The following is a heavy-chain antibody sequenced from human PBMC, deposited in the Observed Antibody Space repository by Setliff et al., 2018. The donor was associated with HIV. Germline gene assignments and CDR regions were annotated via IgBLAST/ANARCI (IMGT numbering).Heavy chain of an antibody. V-gene: IGHV4-39*01. CDR2: IYYSGTT. D-gene: IGHD3-22*01. CDR1: GGSISRDSFY. J-gene: IGHJ4*01. Sequence: SETLSLTCTVSGGSISRDSFYWGWFRQPPGEGLEWIGSIYYSGTTYYAPSLETRLTISVDTSTNQFSLKLTSVTAADTAVYYCARLMHYYDSFWVLWRENYFDSWGRGTLVTVSS. CDR3: ARLMHYYDSFWVLWRENYFDS.